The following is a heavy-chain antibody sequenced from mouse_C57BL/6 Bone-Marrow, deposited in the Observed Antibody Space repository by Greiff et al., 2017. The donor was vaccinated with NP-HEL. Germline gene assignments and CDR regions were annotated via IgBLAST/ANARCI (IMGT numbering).Heavy chain of an antibody. D-gene: IGHD2-3*01. CDR3: ARSVWGLLLDY. CDR1: GFNLKDYY. CDR2: IDPEDGET. V-gene: IGHV14-2*01. Sequence: EVQLVESGAELVKPGASVKSSCTASGFNLKDYYMHWVKQRTEQGLEWIGRIDPEDGETKYAPKFQGKATITADTSSNTAYLQLSSLTSEDTAVYYCARSVWGLLLDYWGQGTTLTVSS. J-gene: IGHJ2*01.